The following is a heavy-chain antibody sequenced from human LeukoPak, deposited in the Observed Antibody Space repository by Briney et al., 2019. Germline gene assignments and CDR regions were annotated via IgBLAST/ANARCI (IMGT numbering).Heavy chain of an antibody. J-gene: IGHJ4*02. Sequence: PSETLSLTCAVSGASISGSGYYWGWIRQPPGKGLEWIGNIYYSGSTYYNASLQSRVTISIDMSKNEFSLRLNSVTAADTAMYYCAKSGGYGLIDYWGQGTLVTVSS. CDR1: GASISGSGYY. V-gene: IGHV4-39*01. CDR3: AKSGGYGLIDY. D-gene: IGHD1-26*01. CDR2: IYYSGST.